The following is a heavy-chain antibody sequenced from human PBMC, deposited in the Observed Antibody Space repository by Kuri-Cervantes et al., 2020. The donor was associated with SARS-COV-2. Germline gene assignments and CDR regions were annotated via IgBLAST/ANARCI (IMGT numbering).Heavy chain of an antibody. Sequence: ASVKVSCKASGYTFTSYGISWVRQAPGQGLEWMGWISAYNGNTNYAQKLQGRVTMTTDTSTSTAYMELSSLRSEDTAVYYCARDVGYCSSTSCDNYYYGMDVWGQGTTVTVSS. CDR2: ISAYNGNT. V-gene: IGHV1-18*01. J-gene: IGHJ6*02. CDR1: GYTFTSYG. D-gene: IGHD2-2*01. CDR3: ARDVGYCSSTSCDNYYYGMDV.